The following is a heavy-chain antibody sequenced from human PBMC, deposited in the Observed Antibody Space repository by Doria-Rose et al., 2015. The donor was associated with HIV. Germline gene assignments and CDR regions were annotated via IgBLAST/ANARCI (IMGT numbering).Heavy chain of an antibody. Sequence: QITLKESGPVLVKPTETLTLTCTVSGVSLSSPGMGVSWIRQPTGKALEWLANIFSDDERSYKTSLKSRLTISRGTSKSQVVLTMTDMDPVDTATYYCARIKSSRWYHKYYFDFWGQGTLVIVS. V-gene: IGHV2-26*01. CDR2: IFSDDER. CDR3: ARIKSSRWYHKYYFDF. D-gene: IGHD6-13*01. CDR1: GVSLSSPGMG. J-gene: IGHJ4*02.